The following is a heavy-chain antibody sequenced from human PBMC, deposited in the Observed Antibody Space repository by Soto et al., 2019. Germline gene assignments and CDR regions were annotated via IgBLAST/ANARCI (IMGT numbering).Heavy chain of an antibody. J-gene: IGHJ4*02. V-gene: IGHV1-18*04. CDR2: ISASHGNT. D-gene: IGHD6-13*01. CDR3: AAEDSRSWYCDY. CDR1: GYTFINYG. Sequence: QVKLVQSGAEAKNPGASVKVSCKASGYTFINYGISWVRQAPGQGLEWMGWISASHGNTNYAQKFQGRVTMTTDTATRTAYMELRSLRSADTALYYCAAEDSRSWYCDYWGQGTLVTV.